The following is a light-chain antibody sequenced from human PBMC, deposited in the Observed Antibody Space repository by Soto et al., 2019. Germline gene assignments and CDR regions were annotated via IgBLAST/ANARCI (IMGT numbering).Light chain of an antibody. J-gene: IGKJ1*01. CDR1: QSVSSSY. Sequence: IALTQAPCTLFPYTSYIATLSFRSSQSVSSSYLAWYQQKPGQAPRLLIYGASSRATGIPDRFSGSGSGTDFTLTICSLEPEDFAVYYCHQDGSLPRQLGHGGKVDVK. CDR3: HQDGSLPRQ. V-gene: IGKV3-20*01. CDR2: GAS.